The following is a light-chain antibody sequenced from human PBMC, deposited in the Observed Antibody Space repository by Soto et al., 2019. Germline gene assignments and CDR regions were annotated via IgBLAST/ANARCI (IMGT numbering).Light chain of an antibody. V-gene: IGLV1-40*01. J-gene: IGLJ1*01. CDR2: GNS. Sequence: QSVLTQPASVSGAPGQRVTISCTGSWSNFGAGYDVHWYQQLPGAAPKLIIYGNSNRPSGVPDRFSGSRSSTSASLAITGLQDEDEADYYCQSYDTSLGGSRVFGTGTKLTVL. CDR3: QSYDTSLGGSRV. CDR1: WSNFGAGYD.